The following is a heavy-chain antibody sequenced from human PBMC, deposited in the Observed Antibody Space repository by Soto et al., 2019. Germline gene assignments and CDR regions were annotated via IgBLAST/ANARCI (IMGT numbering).Heavy chain of an antibody. CDR1: GFTFSKYW. CDR2: IKQDGSEK. Sequence: EVQLVESGGGLVQPGGSLRLSCAASGFTFSKYWMSWVRQAPGKGLEWVANIKQDGSEKYYVDSVKGRFTISRDNAKNSLSLQMNSLGAEDTAVYYCARVPVITAAGTAWFHPWGQGTLVTVSS. CDR3: ARVPVITAAGTAWFHP. V-gene: IGHV3-7*01. J-gene: IGHJ5*02. D-gene: IGHD6-13*01.